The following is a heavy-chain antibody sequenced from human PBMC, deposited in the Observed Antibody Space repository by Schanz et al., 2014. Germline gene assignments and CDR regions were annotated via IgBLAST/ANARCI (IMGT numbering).Heavy chain of an antibody. CDR3: VRDAGWAFGDYHGMDV. J-gene: IGHJ6*02. V-gene: IGHV1-46*01. Sequence: QVHLEQSGPEVKKPGASVKVSCKASGYTFTSYYMHWVRQAPGQGLEWMGIINPSGGSTSYAQKFQGRVTMTRDTSTSTVYMELSSLRSEDTAVYYCVRDAGWAFGDYHGMDVWGQGTTVTVSS. D-gene: IGHD3-10*01. CDR2: INPSGGST. CDR1: GYTFTSYY.